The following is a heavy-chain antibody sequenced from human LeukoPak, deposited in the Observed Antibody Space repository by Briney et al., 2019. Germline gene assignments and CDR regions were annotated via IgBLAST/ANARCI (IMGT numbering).Heavy chain of an antibody. CDR2: IRRKAYGGTT. CDR1: GFTFGDYA. CDR3: TRGDYGDYGNYYFDY. V-gene: IGHV3-49*03. J-gene: IGHJ4*02. Sequence: PGGSLRLSCTASGFTFGDYAMSWFRTPPGKGWGWGVFIRRKAYGGTTKYAASVKGRFTISRDDSKSIAYQQMNSLKTEDTAVYYCTRGDYGDYGNYYFDYWGQGTLVTVSS. D-gene: IGHD4-17*01.